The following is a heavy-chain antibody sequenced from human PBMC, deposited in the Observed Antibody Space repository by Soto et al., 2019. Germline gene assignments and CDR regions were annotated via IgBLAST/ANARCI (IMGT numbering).Heavy chain of an antibody. Sequence: SETLSLTCAVYGGSFSGYYWSWIRQPPGKGLEWIGEINHSGSTNYNPSLKSRVTISVDTSKNQFSLKLSSVTAADTAVYYCARVEGEIGMDAWGQGTTVTVSS. J-gene: IGHJ6*02. D-gene: IGHD2-21*01. CDR2: INHSGST. CDR3: ARVEGEIGMDA. V-gene: IGHV4-34*01. CDR1: GGSFSGYY.